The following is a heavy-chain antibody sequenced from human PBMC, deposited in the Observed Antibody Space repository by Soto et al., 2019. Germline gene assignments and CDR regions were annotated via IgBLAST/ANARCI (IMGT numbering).Heavy chain of an antibody. CDR1: GFAFSSYS. V-gene: IGHV3-21*01. CDR2: ISYSSSYI. J-gene: IGHJ4*02. D-gene: IGHD1-26*01. CDR3: ARDLGRLMGATPGY. Sequence: GGSLRLSCAASGFAFSSYSMNWVRQAPGKGLEWVSSISYSSSYIYYADSVKGRFTISRDNAKNSLYLQMNSLRAEDTAVYYCARDLGRLMGATPGYWGQGTLVTVSS.